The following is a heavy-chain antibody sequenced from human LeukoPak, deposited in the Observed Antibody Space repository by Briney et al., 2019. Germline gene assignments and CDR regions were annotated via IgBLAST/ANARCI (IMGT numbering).Heavy chain of an antibody. V-gene: IGHV4-59*01. J-gene: IGHJ4*02. CDR3: ARVKRYYDFWSGYRGHFDY. CDR1: GGSISSYY. D-gene: IGHD3-3*01. Sequence: PSETLSLTCTVSGGSISSYYWSWIRQPPGKGLEWIGYIYYSGSTNYNPSLKSRVTISVDTSKNQFSPKLSSVTAADTAVYYCARVKRYYDFWSGYRGHFDYWGQGTLVTVSS. CDR2: IYYSGST.